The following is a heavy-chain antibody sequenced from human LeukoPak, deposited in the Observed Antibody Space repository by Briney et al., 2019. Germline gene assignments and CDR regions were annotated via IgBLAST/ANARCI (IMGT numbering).Heavy chain of an antibody. Sequence: ASVKVSCKVSGYTLTELSMHWVRQAPGKGLEWMGGFDPEDGETIYAQKFQGRVTMTEDTSTDTAYMELSSLRSEDTAVYYCATDWDGSGSYYYWGQGTLVTVSS. J-gene: IGHJ4*02. CDR3: ATDWDGSGSYYY. CDR2: FDPEDGET. D-gene: IGHD3-10*01. CDR1: GYTLTELS. V-gene: IGHV1-24*01.